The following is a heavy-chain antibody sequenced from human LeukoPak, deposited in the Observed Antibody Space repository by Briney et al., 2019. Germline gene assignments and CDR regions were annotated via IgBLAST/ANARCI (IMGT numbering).Heavy chain of an antibody. D-gene: IGHD3-3*01. CDR2: ISGGDGTT. V-gene: IGHV3-23*01. CDR3: ARGGYYGSGRYYFDS. CDR1: GFTFSSSA. J-gene: IGHJ4*02. Sequence: PGGSLRLSCVASGFTFSSSAMSWVRQAPGKGLEWVSNISGGDGTTYYADSVKGRFTISRDNSKNTLYLQMNSLRAEDTAVYYCARGGYYGSGRYYFDSWGQGTLVTVSS.